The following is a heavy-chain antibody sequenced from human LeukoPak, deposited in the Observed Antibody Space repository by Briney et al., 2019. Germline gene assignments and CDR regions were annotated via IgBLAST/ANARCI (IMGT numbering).Heavy chain of an antibody. CDR3: ASFSNNWDPDAFDI. D-gene: IGHD1-1*01. J-gene: IGHJ3*02. V-gene: IGHV1-18*01. CDR2: ISAYNGNT. Sequence: GASVKVSCKASGGTFSSYGISWVRQAPGQGLEWMGWISAYNGNTNYAQKLQGRVTMTTDTSTSTAYMELRSLRSDDTAVYYCASFSNNWDPDAFDIWGQGTMVTVSS. CDR1: GGTFSSYG.